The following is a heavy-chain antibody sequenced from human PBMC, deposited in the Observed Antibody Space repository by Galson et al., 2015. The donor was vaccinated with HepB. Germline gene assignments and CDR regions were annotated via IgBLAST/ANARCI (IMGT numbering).Heavy chain of an antibody. J-gene: IGHJ3*02. V-gene: IGHV3-15*07. CDR3: TTTRVLLWFGELLRYNAFDI. CDR2: IKSKTDGGTT. D-gene: IGHD3-10*01. Sequence: SLRLSCAASGFTFSNAWMNWVRQAPGKGLEWVGRIKSKTDGGTTDYAAPVKGRFTISRDDSKNTLYLQMNSLKTEDTAVYYRTTTRVLLWFGELLRYNAFDIWGQGTMVTVSS. CDR1: GFTFSNAW.